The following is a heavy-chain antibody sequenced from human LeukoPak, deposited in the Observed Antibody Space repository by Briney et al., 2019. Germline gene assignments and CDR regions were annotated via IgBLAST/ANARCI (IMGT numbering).Heavy chain of an antibody. J-gene: IGHJ6*03. CDR2: INPTDDST. V-gene: IGHV1-46*01. CDR3: ARASRGYSYGWGPYYYYYYMDV. D-gene: IGHD5-18*01. CDR1: TYIFTSYY. Sequence: ASVKVSCKASTYIFTSYYIHWVRQAPGQGLEWMGLINPTDDSTSYAQKFQGRVSVTRDTSTSTVYMELSSLRSEDTAVYYCARASRGYSYGWGPYYYYYYMDVWGKGTTVTVSS.